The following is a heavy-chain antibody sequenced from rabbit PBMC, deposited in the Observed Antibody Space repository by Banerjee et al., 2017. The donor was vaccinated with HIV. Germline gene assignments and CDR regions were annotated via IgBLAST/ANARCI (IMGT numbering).Heavy chain of an antibody. J-gene: IGHJ2*01. CDR1: GFSFSSTYW. CDR2: TYTGSSGST. Sequence: QEQLEESGGDLVKPEGSLTLTCTASGFSFSSTYWICWVRQAPGKGLEWIACTYTGSSGSTWYASWAKGRFTISKTSSTTVTLQMTSLTAADTATYFCARGDAIGADIIDGFDPWGQGTLVTVS. V-gene: IGHV1S45*01. CDR3: ARGDAIGADIIDGFDP. D-gene: IGHD1-1*01.